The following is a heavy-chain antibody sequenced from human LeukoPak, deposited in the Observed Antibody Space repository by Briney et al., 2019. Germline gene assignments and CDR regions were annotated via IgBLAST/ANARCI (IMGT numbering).Heavy chain of an antibody. CDR2: ISAYNGNT. CDR1: GYIFTDYG. D-gene: IGHD1-26*01. J-gene: IGHJ4*02. Sequence: ASVKVSCKASGYIFTDYGISWVRQAPGQGLEWMGWISAYNGNTKYAQKLQGRVTMTTDTSTSTAYMELRSLRSDDTAVYYCARGLGGSGSYFLTFDYWGQGTLVTVSS. CDR3: ARGLGGSGSYFLTFDY. V-gene: IGHV1-18*01.